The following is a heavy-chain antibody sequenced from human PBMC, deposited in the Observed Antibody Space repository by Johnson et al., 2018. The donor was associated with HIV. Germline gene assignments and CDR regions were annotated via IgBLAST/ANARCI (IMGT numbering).Heavy chain of an antibody. CDR1: GLAFHDYA. D-gene: IGHD4-17*01. Sequence: VQLVESGGAVVQPGGSLRLSCVVSGLAFHDYAIHWVRQAPGKGLEWVSGINWNGGSTGYADSVKGRFTISRDNAKNSLYLQMNSLTPEDTALYYCARAVTTASGDAFDIWGQGTMVTVSS. J-gene: IGHJ3*02. V-gene: IGHV3-20*04. CDR2: INWNGGST. CDR3: ARAVTTASGDAFDI.